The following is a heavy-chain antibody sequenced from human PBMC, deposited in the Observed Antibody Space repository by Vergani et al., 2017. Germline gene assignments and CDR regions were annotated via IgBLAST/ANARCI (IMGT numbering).Heavy chain of an antibody. CDR2: INSNSGNP. J-gene: IGHJ2*01. CDR1: GYTFTNYA. D-gene: IGHD2-21*01. CDR3: ARSQGDYWYFDL. V-gene: IGHV7-4-1*02. Sequence: QVQLVQSGSEVKKPGASVKVSCRASGYTFTNYALNWVRQAPGQGLEWMGWINSNSGNPTYAQGFKGRFVFSLDSSVSTSYLQINSLQPEDTAVYYCARSQGDYWYFDLWGPCSLVTVSS.